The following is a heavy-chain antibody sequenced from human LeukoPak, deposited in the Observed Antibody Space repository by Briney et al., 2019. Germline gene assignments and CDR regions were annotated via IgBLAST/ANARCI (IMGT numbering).Heavy chain of an antibody. V-gene: IGHV3-21*01. Sequence: GGSLRLSCAASGFTFSSYSMNWVRQAPGKGLEWVSSMSVSSGLIYYADSVKSRFTISRDNAKSSLYLQMNRLRVEDTAVYYCAREFAGSASGAGYWGQGTLVTVSS. CDR1: GFTFSSYS. CDR3: AREFAGSASGAGY. J-gene: IGHJ4*02. D-gene: IGHD1-26*01. CDR2: MSVSSGLI.